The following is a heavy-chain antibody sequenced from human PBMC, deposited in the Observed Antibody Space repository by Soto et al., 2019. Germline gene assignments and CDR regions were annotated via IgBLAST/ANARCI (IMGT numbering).Heavy chain of an antibody. V-gene: IGHV3-23*01. D-gene: IGHD4-17*01. CDR3: ARPYGGKIGDAPDL. Sequence: EVQLLESGGGLVQPGGSLRLSCVGSGFTFSSYAMSWVRQVPGKGLEWVSSISDAAGSAYYVDSVKGRFTISRDNSKKTLSLQMNSLRAEDSAVYYCARPYGGKIGDAPDLWGPGKMVTVSS. CDR2: ISDAAGSA. CDR1: GFTFSSYA. J-gene: IGHJ3*01.